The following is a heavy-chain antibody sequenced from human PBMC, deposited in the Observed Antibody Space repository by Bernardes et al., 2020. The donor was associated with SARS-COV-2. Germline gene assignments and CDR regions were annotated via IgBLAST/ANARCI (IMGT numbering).Heavy chain of an antibody. CDR1: GFNFSGSA. CDR2: MRSKYKNYVT. D-gene: IGHD4-17*01. Sequence: GSLILSCSASGFNFSGSAIQWVRQAPGKGLEWVGRMRSKYKNYVTTYAPSLKDRITISRDDSRDTAYLQINSLKIGDTAVYYCTGDYLYWGQGALVTVSS. V-gene: IGHV3-73*01. J-gene: IGHJ4*02. CDR3: TGDYLY.